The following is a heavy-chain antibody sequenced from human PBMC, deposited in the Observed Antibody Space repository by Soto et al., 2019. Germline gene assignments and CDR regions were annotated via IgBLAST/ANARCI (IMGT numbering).Heavy chain of an antibody. V-gene: IGHV3-23*01. CDR1: GFTFSSYA. CDR2: ISDAAGSA. CDR3: ARPYGGKIGDAPDL. D-gene: IGHD4-17*01. Sequence: GGSLRLSCVGSGFTFSSYAMSWVRQVPGRGLEWVSSISDAAGSAYYVDSVKGRFTISRDNSKKTLYLQMNSLRAEDSAVYYFARPYGGKIGDAPDLWGPGTMVTVSS. J-gene: IGHJ3*01.